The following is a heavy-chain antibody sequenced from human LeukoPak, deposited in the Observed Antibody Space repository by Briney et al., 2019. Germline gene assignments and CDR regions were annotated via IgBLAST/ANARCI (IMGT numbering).Heavy chain of an antibody. CDR1: GYTFTGYY. Sequence: ASVTVTCKASGYTFTGYYMHWVRQAPGQGLEWMGWINPNSGGTNYAQKFQGRVTMTRDTSISTAYMELSRLRSDDTAVYYCAREDYGDYSVYFQHWGQGTLVTVSS. D-gene: IGHD4-17*01. CDR2: INPNSGGT. CDR3: AREDYGDYSVYFQH. V-gene: IGHV1-2*02. J-gene: IGHJ1*01.